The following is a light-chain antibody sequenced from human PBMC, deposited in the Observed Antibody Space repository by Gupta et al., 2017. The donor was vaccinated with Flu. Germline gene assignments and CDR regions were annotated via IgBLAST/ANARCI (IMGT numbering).Light chain of an antibody. J-gene: IGLJ1*01. CDR1: ISDVGGYNY. CDR2: EVS. CDR3: SSYTSSSTYV. Sequence: QSALTQPASVSGSPGQSTTISCTGTISDVGGYNYVSWYQQHPGKAPKLMIYEVSNRPSGVSNRFSGSKSGNTASLTISGLQAEDEADYYCSSYTSSSTYVFGTGTKVTVL. V-gene: IGLV2-14*01.